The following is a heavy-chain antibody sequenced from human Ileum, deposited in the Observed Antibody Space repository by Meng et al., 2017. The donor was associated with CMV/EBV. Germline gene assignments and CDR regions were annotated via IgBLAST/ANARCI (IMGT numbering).Heavy chain of an antibody. CDR3: ARDRTVGPTPDGSLGA. V-gene: IGHV4-39*07. D-gene: IGHD1-26*01. J-gene: IGHJ4*02. CDR1: GGSISPNRYY. CDR2: VHYTGTT. Sequence: LPESGPRLVKPSEPPYLPCTVSGGSISPNRYYGGWVRHPPGKWLEWIPTVHYTGTTYSNPSLKSPVIISIDTSKNQFSLRLTSVTAADTAVYYCARDRTVGPTPDGSLGAWGQGTLVTVSS.